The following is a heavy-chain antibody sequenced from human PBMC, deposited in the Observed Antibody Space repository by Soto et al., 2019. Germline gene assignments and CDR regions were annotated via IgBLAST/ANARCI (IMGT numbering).Heavy chain of an antibody. J-gene: IGHJ3*02. CDR3: AGGSRDI. Sequence: QVHLQQWGAGLLEPSETLSLTCAVYGGSFSGYYWSWIRQPPGKGLEWIGEISHSGSTNYNPSLKSRVTISVDTSKNQFSLNLNSMTAADTAMYYCAGGSRDIWGQGTMVTVSS. V-gene: IGHV4-34*01. CDR2: ISHSGST. CDR1: GGSFSGYY.